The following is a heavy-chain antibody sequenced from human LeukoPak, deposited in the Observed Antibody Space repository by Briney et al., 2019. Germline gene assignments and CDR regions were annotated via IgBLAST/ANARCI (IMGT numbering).Heavy chain of an antibody. CDR2: INHSGST. Sequence: SETLSLTCAVYGGAFSGYYWSWIRQRPGKGLEWVGEINHSGSTNYNPGRNSRGNISVDTSKNQFSLKLSSVTAADTAVYYCARGGLEMATIKAGWFDPWGQGTLVTVSS. V-gene: IGHV4-34*01. CDR1: GGAFSGYY. CDR3: ARGGLEMATIKAGWFDP. D-gene: IGHD5-24*01. J-gene: IGHJ5*02.